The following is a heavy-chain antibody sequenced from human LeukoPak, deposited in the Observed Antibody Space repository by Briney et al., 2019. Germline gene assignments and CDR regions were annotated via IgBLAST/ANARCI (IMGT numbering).Heavy chain of an antibody. D-gene: IGHD2-15*01. CDR1: GHTFTGYY. V-gene: IGHV1-2*02. Sequence: ASVKVSCKASGHTFTGYYMHWVRQAPGQGLEWMGWINPNSGGTNYAQKFQGRVTMTRDTSISTAYMELSRLRSDDTAVYYCARVVASHPWWPNDYWGQGTLVTVSS. J-gene: IGHJ4*02. CDR3: ARVVASHPWWPNDY. CDR2: INPNSGGT.